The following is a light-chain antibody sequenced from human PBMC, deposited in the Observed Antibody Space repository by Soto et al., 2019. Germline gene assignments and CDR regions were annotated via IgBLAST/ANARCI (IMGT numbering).Light chain of an antibody. CDR2: GAS. CDR3: QQYGSSGT. CDR1: QSVSIL. Sequence: EIVMTQSPATLSVSPGERATLSCRASQSVSILLAWYQQKPGQAPRLLIFGASIRDTGIPDRFSGSGSGTDFTLTINRLEPEDFAVYYCQQYGSSGTFGQGTRLEIK. J-gene: IGKJ5*01. V-gene: IGKV3-20*01.